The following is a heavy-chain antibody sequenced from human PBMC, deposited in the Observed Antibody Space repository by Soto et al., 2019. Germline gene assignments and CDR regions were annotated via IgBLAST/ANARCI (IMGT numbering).Heavy chain of an antibody. V-gene: IGHV3-23*01. CDR2: ISGSGGST. D-gene: IGHD2-15*01. CDR1: GFTFSSYA. CDR3: AKDLGDIVVVVALDALDI. Sequence: GGSLRLSCAASGFTFSSYAMSWVRQAPGKGLEWVSAISGSGGSTYYADSVKGRFTISRDNSKNTLYLQMNSLRAEDTAVYYCAKDLGDIVVVVALDALDIWGQGTMVTVSS. J-gene: IGHJ3*02.